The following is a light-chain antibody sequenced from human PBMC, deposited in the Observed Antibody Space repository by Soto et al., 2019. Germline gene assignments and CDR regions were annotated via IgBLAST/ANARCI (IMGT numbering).Light chain of an antibody. Sequence: EIVLTQSPATLSLSPGERATLSCRASQSVSSYLAWYQQKPGQAARLLIYDASNRATGIPARFSGSGSGTDITLTISSLSPEYFAVYYRQQRSNWLTFGGGTKVEIK. CDR2: DAS. CDR1: QSVSSY. J-gene: IGKJ4*01. V-gene: IGKV3-11*01. CDR3: QQRSNWLT.